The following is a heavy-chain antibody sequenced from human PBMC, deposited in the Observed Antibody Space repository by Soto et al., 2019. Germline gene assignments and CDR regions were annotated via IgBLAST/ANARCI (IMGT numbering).Heavy chain of an antibody. CDR2: ISGNGANT. CDR3: AKDYGSSRYFFDY. CDR1: GFTFINYA. Sequence: LRLSCAASGFTFINYAMSWVRQAPGEGLEWVSTISGNGANTHYADSVKGRFSISRDNSKNTLYIQMNSLRAEDTAVYYCAKDYGSSRYFFDYWGQGALVTVSS. J-gene: IGHJ4*02. V-gene: IGHV3-23*01. D-gene: IGHD6-19*01.